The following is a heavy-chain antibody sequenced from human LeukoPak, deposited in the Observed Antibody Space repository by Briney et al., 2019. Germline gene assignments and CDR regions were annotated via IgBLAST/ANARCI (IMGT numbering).Heavy chain of an antibody. CDR2: ISYDGSNK. V-gene: IGHV3-30*18. CDR1: GYTFSSNG. CDR3: AKEMGATNYFEY. D-gene: IGHD1-26*01. Sequence: GGSLRLSCAASGYTFSSNGMHWVRQAPGKGLEWVGVISYDGSNKYYADSVKGRFTISRDNSKNTLYLQMNSLRAEDTAVYYCAKEMGATNYFEYWGQGTLVTVSS. J-gene: IGHJ4*02.